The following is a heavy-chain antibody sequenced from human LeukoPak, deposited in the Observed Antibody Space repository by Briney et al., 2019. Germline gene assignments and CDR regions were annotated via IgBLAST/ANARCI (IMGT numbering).Heavy chain of an antibody. J-gene: IGHJ3*02. CDR3: ASPVGVYYYGSGSYFLDACDI. V-gene: IGHV3-23*01. D-gene: IGHD3-10*01. CDR2: ISGSGGST. Sequence: GGSLRLSCAASGFTFSSYAMSWVRQPPGKGLEWVSDISGSGGSTYYAASVKRRFIISRANTKNTLYLQINSLSADDTAVYYCASPVGVYYYGSGSYFLDACDIW. CDR1: GFTFSSYA.